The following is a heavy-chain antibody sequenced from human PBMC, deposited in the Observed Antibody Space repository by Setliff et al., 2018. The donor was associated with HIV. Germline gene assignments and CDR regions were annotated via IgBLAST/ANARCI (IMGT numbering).Heavy chain of an antibody. CDR2: INTYTANP. V-gene: IGHV7-4-1*02. Sequence: ASVKVSCKASGYTFTSYSMHWVRQAPGQGLEWMGWINTYTANPMYAQGFTGRFVFSLDTSVRTAYLQISSLKAEDTALYYCARDRGVRGANDAFNIWGRGTMVTVSS. CDR3: ARDRGVRGANDAFNI. CDR1: GYTFTSYS. D-gene: IGHD3-10*01. J-gene: IGHJ3*02.